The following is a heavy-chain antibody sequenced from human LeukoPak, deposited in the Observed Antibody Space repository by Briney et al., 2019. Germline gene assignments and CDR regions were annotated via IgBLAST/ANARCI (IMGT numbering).Heavy chain of an antibody. CDR1: AFPFSTYV. D-gene: IGHD1-14*01. Sequence: GGSLRLSCAASAFPFSTYVMSWVRQAPGGGLEWISSISGDGARTYYTNSVKGRFTISRDNPKNTLFLQVNGLRVEDTAVYYCAKGGLTTPLHYWGQGTLVTVSS. J-gene: IGHJ4*02. V-gene: IGHV3-23*01. CDR3: AKGGLTTPLHY. CDR2: ISGDGART.